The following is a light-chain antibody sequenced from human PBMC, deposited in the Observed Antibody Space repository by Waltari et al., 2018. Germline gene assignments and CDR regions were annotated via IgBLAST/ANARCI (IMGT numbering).Light chain of an antibody. Sequence: DIQMTQSPSTLSASVGDRVTLTCRASQSIEYWLAWYQQKPGQAPKVIIYKSSTSDSGVPSRFSGSGFGTEFTLTISSLQPDDFATYYCQQYHSDFLTFGGGTKVEI. CDR1: QSIEYW. CDR3: QQYHSDFLT. J-gene: IGKJ4*01. V-gene: IGKV1-5*03. CDR2: KSS.